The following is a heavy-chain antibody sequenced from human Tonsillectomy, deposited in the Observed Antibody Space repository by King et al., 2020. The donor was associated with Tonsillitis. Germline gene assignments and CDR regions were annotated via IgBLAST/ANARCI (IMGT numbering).Heavy chain of an antibody. CDR3: AREAQQWPQFDY. D-gene: IGHD6-19*01. Sequence: VQLQESGPGLVKPSQTLSLTCTVSGGSISSGGYYWSWIRQHPGKGLEWIGYIYYSGSTYYNPSLKSRVNISVDTSKNQFSLKLSSVTAADTAVYYCAREAQQWPQFDYWGQGTLVTVSS. CDR2: IYYSGST. V-gene: IGHV4-31*03. CDR1: GGSISSGGYY. J-gene: IGHJ4*02.